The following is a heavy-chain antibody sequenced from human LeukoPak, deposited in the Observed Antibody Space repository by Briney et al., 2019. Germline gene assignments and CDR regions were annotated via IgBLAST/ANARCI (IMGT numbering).Heavy chain of an antibody. Sequence: PSETLSLTRTVSGVSISSSYSYWGWIRQPPGMGLEWIGSIYYTGNTYYNASLKSQVSISIDTSKNQFSLKLTSVTAADTAVYYCARQTGSGLFILPGGQGTLVTVSS. CDR3: ARQTGSGLFILP. V-gene: IGHV4-39*01. D-gene: IGHD3/OR15-3a*01. CDR1: GVSISSSYSY. J-gene: IGHJ4*02. CDR2: IYYTGNT.